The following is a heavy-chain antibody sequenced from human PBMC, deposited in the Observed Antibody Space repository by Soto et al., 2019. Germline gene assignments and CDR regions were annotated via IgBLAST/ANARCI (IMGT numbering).Heavy chain of an antibody. CDR3: VKSGIVVVPAAIRSWFDP. Sequence: GGSLRLSCAASGFTFSSYAMSWVRQAPGKGLEWVSAISGSGGSTYYADSVKGRFTISRDNSKNTLYLQMNSLRAEDTAVYYCVKSGIVVVPAAIRSWFDPWGQGTLVTVSS. CDR1: GFTFSSYA. CDR2: ISGSGGST. V-gene: IGHV3-23*01. J-gene: IGHJ5*02. D-gene: IGHD2-2*02.